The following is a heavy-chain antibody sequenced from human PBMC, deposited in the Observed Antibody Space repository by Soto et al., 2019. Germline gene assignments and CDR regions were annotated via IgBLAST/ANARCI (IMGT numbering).Heavy chain of an antibody. D-gene: IGHD2-2*03. CDR1: GGTFSSHA. V-gene: IGHV1-69*01. CDR3: ARAKPASSPIGYYHYGLDV. Sequence: QVQLVQSGAEVKKPGSSVKVSCKASGGTFSSHAITWVRQAPGQGLEWMGGFIPIFGAPNYAQKFQGRVTMTADASTSTVYMALTSLRNDETAVYYCARAKPASSPIGYYHYGLDVWGQGTTVTVSS. J-gene: IGHJ6*02. CDR2: FIPIFGAP.